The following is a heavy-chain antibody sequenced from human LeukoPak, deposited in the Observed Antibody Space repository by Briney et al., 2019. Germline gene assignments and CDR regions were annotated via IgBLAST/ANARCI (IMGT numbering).Heavy chain of an antibody. CDR1: GFTFSSYG. V-gene: IGHV3-30*18. CDR3: AKDDSYSSSWHDRRRNI. J-gene: IGHJ3*02. Sequence: GGSLRLSCAASGFTFSSYGMHWVRQAPRKGLEWGAVISYDESNKYYADSVKGRFTSSRDNSKNTLYLQMNSLRAEDTAVYYCAKDDSYSSSWHDRRRNIWGQGTMVTVS. CDR2: ISYDESNK. D-gene: IGHD6-13*01.